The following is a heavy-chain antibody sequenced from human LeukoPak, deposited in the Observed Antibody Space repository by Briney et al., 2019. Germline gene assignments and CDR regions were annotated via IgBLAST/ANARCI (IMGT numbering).Heavy chain of an antibody. V-gene: IGHV4-34*01. D-gene: IGHD3-16*02. CDR1: GGSFSGYY. CDR3: ARDLSDYVWGSYLRGAFDI. CDR2: INHSGST. J-gene: IGHJ3*02. Sequence: PSETLSLTCAVYGGSFSGYYWSWIRQPPGKGLEWIGEINHSGSTNYNPSLKSRVTISVDASKNQFSLKLSSVTAADTAVYYCARDLSDYVWGSYLRGAFDIWGQGTMVTVSS.